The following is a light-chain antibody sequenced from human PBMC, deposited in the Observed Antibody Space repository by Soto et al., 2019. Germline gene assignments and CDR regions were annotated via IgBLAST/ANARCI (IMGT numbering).Light chain of an antibody. J-gene: IGKJ1*01. Sequence: IRLTQSPYSLSVSTGERVTLSCRASQGISYNLAWYQQKPGQAPRLLIYAPSTRQSGIPARFSGSGSGTDFTLTISCLQSEDFATYYCQQYYNYPQTFGQGTKVDI. CDR1: QGISYN. CDR3: QQYYNYPQT. CDR2: APS. V-gene: IGKV1-8*01.